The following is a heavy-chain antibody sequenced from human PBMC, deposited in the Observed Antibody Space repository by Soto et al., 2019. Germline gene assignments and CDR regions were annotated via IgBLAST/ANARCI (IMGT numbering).Heavy chain of an antibody. Sequence: EVQLVESGGGLVKPGGSLRLSCAASGFTFSSYSMNWVRQAPGKGLEWVSSISSSSSYIYYADSVKGRFTISRDNAKNSLYLQMNSLRAEDTAVYYCARALEPGIAAAGSPHDVWGKGTTVTVSS. CDR3: ARALEPGIAAAGSPHDV. CDR2: ISSSSSYI. D-gene: IGHD6-13*01. J-gene: IGHJ6*04. V-gene: IGHV3-21*01. CDR1: GFTFSSYS.